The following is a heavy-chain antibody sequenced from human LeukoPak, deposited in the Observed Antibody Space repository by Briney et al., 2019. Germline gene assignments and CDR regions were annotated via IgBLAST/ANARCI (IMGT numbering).Heavy chain of an antibody. CDR3: ARELRGDGYKNLGYYYYGMDV. CDR2: INPSGGST. Sequence: ASVKVSCKASGYTFTSYYMHLVRQAPGQGLEWMGIINPSGGSTSYAQKFQGGVTMTRDTSTSTVYMELSSLRSEDTAVYYCARELRGDGYKNLGYYYYGMDVWGQGTTVTVSS. CDR1: GYTFTSYY. D-gene: IGHD5-24*01. J-gene: IGHJ6*02. V-gene: IGHV1-46*01.